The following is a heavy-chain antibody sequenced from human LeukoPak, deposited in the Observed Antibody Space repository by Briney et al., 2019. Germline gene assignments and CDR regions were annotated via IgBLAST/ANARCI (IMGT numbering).Heavy chain of an antibody. J-gene: IGHJ3*02. CDR2: IGWNSGSI. Sequence: GRSLRLSCAASGFTFDDYAMHWVRQAPGKGLEWVSGIGWNSGSIGYADSVKGRFTISRDNAKNSLYLQMNSLRAEDTALYYCAKARDSRDAFDIWGQGTMVTVSS. D-gene: IGHD3-22*01. CDR3: AKARDSRDAFDI. V-gene: IGHV3-9*01. CDR1: GFTFDDYA.